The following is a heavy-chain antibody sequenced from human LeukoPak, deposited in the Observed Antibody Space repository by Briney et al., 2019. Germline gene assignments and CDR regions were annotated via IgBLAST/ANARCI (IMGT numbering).Heavy chain of an antibody. V-gene: IGHV4-59*08. Sequence: SETLSLTCTVSGGSISNYYWSWIRQPPGKELEWIGYIYYSGSANYNPSLTGRVTISVDTSKNQFTLNLSSVTAADTAMYYCARPSRTGSGWDAFDIWGQGTMVTVSS. CDR1: GGSISNYY. J-gene: IGHJ3*02. CDR3: ARPSRTGSGWDAFDI. D-gene: IGHD3-22*01. CDR2: IYYSGSA.